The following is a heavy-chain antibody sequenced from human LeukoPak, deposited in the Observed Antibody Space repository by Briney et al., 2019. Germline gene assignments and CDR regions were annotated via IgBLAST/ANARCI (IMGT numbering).Heavy chain of an antibody. V-gene: IGHV1-2*02. Sequence: ASVKVSCKASGYTFTGYYMHWVRQAPGQGLEWVGWINPNSGGTNYAQKFQGRVTMTRDTSISTAYMELSGLRSDDTAVYYCARVGRGCSSTSCAKYYFDYWGQGTLVTVSS. CDR1: GYTFTGYY. D-gene: IGHD2-2*01. CDR3: ARVGRGCSSTSCAKYYFDY. CDR2: INPNSGGT. J-gene: IGHJ4*02.